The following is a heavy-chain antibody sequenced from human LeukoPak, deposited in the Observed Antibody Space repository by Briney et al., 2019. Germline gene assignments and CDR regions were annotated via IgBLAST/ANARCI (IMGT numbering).Heavy chain of an antibody. J-gene: IGHJ4*02. D-gene: IGHD1-26*01. V-gene: IGHV4-59*01. CDR3: ARVSSGATTVDY. CDR1: GGSISSYY. CDR2: IYYTGST. Sequence: SETLSLTCTVSGGSISSYYWSWIRQPPGKGLEWIGYIYYTGSTNYNPSLKSRVTVSVDTSKNQFSLKLSSVTAADTAVYYCARVSSGATTVDYWGQGTLVTVSS.